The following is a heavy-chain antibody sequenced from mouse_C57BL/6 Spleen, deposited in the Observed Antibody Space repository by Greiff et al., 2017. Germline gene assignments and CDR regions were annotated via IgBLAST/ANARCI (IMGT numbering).Heavy chain of an antibody. CDR1: GYTFTSYW. Sequence: QVQLQQPGAELVMPGASVKLSCKASGYTFTSYWMHWVKQRPGQGLEWIGEIDPSDSYTNYNQKFKGKSTLTVDKSSSTAYMQLSSLTSEDSAVYNCARRGPYYLDYGGQGTTLTVSS. CDR2: IDPSDSYT. CDR3: ARRGPYYLDY. J-gene: IGHJ2*01. V-gene: IGHV1-69*01.